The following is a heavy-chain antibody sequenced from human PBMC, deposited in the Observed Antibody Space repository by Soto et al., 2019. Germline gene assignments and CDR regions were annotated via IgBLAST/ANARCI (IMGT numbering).Heavy chain of an antibody. Sequence: QSGGSLRLSCAASVFTVSSYAMSWVRQAPGKGLEWVSGISSSGVSTYYADSVKGRFTISRDNSKNTLFLRMNRPRVEDTAVYYCMRPAPRGRHYFYFGMDVWGQGTTVTVSS. CDR2: ISSSGVST. D-gene: IGHD3-10*01. CDR3: MRPAPRGRHYFYFGMDV. J-gene: IGHJ6*02. V-gene: IGHV3-23*01. CDR1: VFTVSSYA.